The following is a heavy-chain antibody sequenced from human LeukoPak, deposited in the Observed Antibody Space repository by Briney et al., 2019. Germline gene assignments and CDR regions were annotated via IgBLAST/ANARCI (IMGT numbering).Heavy chain of an antibody. J-gene: IGHJ4*02. CDR2: ISGSGDNT. Sequence: GGSLRLSCAASGFTFSSYEMNWVRQAPGKGLEWVSGISGSGDNTYYADSVKGRFTISRDNSKNTLYLQMNSLRAEDTAVYYCAKDNIVVVPAVNQFDYWGQGTLVTVSS. CDR1: GFTFSSYE. D-gene: IGHD2-2*01. V-gene: IGHV3-23*01. CDR3: AKDNIVVVPAVNQFDY.